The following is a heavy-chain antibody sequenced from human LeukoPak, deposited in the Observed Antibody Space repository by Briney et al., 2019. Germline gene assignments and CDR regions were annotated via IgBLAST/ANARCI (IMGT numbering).Heavy chain of an antibody. CDR2: ISYDGSNK. J-gene: IGHJ4*02. D-gene: IGHD1-26*01. Sequence: GGSLRLSCAASGFTFSSYAMHWVRQAPGKGLEWVAVISYDGSNKYYADSVKGRFTFSRDNSKNTLYLQMNSLRAEDTAVYYCARVGSYFDYWGQGTLVTVSS. CDR1: GFTFSSYA. V-gene: IGHV3-30-3*01. CDR3: ARVGSYFDY.